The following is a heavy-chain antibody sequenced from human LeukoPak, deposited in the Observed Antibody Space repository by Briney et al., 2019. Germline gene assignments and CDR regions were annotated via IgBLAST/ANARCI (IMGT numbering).Heavy chain of an antibody. J-gene: IGHJ4*02. V-gene: IGHV3-30-3*01. CDR3: ASAAGPLDN. D-gene: IGHD6-13*01. CDR2: ISYDGSNK. Sequence: PGGSLRLSCAASGFTFSSYAMHWVRQAPGKGLEWVAVISYDGSNKYYADSVKGRFTISRDNSKNTLYLQMNSLRAEDTAVYYCASAAGPLDNWGQGTLVTVSS. CDR1: GFTFSSYA.